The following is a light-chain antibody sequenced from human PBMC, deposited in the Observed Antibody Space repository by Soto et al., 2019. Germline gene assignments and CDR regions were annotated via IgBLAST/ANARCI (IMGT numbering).Light chain of an antibody. V-gene: IGKV1-27*01. CDR1: QGISDY. CDR3: HTYDSSPSWT. J-gene: IGKJ1*01. Sequence: DIQMTQSPSSLSASVGDRVTITCRASQGISDYLAWYQQKPGEVPKLLIFGASALQSGVPSRFSGGGSGTHFPLTLTNLQPEDVATYYCHTYDSSPSWTFGQGTRVEIK. CDR2: GAS.